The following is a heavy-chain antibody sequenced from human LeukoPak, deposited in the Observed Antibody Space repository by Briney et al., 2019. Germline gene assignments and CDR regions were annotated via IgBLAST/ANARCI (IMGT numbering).Heavy chain of an antibody. D-gene: IGHD1-7*01. CDR3: ARRNYGKLHFDY. CDR1: GYDFTTHG. Sequence: ASVKVSCKTSGYDFTTHGIGWVRQAPGQGVEWVGWISIYNGNTNYAQKLQGRVTLTTDTSTSTAYMELRNLRSDDTATYFCARRNYGKLHFDYWGQGTLVTVSS. V-gene: IGHV1-18*01. CDR2: ISIYNGNT. J-gene: IGHJ4*02.